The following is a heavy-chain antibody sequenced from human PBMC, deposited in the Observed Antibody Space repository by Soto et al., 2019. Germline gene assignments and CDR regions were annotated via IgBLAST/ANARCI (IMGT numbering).Heavy chain of an antibody. CDR3: AREKRYCISTSCYLERNWFDP. Sequence: SETLSLTCTVSGGSISDNDYYWSWIRQPPGKGLEWIGTISHTGTAYYKPSLESRVAVSVGTSENQFSLNLSSVTAADTAVYYCAREKRYCISTSCYLERNWFDPWGQGTLVTVSS. CDR2: ISHTGTA. V-gene: IGHV4-39*02. D-gene: IGHD2-2*01. CDR1: GGSISDNDYY. J-gene: IGHJ5*02.